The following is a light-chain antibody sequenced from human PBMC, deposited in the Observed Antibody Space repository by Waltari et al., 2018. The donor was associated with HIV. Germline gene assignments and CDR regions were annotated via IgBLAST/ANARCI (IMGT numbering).Light chain of an antibody. V-gene: IGLV2-8*01. Sequence: QSALTQPRSVSGSPGQSVTLPCTGTSSEVGSYNFVSWYQQHPGKAPKLMIFEVSKRPSGVPDRFSGSKSGNTASLTVSGLQPEDEADYYCSSYAGSNNLLFGGGTKLTVL. CDR3: SSYAGSNNLL. CDR1: SSEVGSYNF. J-gene: IGLJ2*01. CDR2: EVS.